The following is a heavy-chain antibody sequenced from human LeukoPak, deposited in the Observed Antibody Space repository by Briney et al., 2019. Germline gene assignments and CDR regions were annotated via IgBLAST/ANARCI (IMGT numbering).Heavy chain of an antibody. D-gene: IGHD5-18*01. CDR1: GYTFTSYD. Sequence: GASVKVSCKASGYTFTSYDINWVRQATGQGLEWMGWMNPNSGNTGYAQKFQGRVTITRNTSISTAYMELSSLRSEDTAVYYCARGETYSYPDYWGQGTLVIVSS. V-gene: IGHV1-8*03. CDR2: MNPNSGNT. J-gene: IGHJ4*02. CDR3: ARGETYSYPDY.